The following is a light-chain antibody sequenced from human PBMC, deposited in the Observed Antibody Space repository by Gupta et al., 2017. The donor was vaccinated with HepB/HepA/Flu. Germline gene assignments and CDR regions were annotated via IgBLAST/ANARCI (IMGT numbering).Light chain of an antibody. CDR1: SSDVGGYNY. Sequence: QSALTQPASVSGSPGQSITISCTGTSSDVGGYNYVSWYQQHPGKAPKLMSYDVSNRPSEVSNRFSGSKSGNTASLTISGLQAEDEADYYCSSYTSSSTWVFGGGTKLTVL. CDR3: SSYTSSSTWV. CDR2: DVS. J-gene: IGLJ3*02. V-gene: IGLV2-14*01.